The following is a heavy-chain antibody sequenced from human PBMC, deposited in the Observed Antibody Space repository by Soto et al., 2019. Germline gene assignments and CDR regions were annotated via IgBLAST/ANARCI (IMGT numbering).Heavy chain of an antibody. CDR1: GFTFSSYD. CDR2: IGTAGDT. V-gene: IGHV3-13*01. CDR3: ARALRRKSMVRCYGMDV. J-gene: IGHJ6*02. D-gene: IGHD3-10*01. Sequence: EVQLVESGGGLVQPGGSLRLSCAASGFTFSSYDMHWVRQATGKGLEWVSAIGTAGDTYYPGSVKGRFTISKENFKIAWYRQKNGLQAEDTAVDYCARALRRKSMVRCYGMDVWCQETTVTASS.